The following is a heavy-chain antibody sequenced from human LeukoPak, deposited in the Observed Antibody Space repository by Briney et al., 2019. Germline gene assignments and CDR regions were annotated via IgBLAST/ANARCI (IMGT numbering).Heavy chain of an antibody. J-gene: IGHJ6*03. CDR3: ATRSLASYYYYMDV. CDR2: FDPEDGET. CDR1: GYTFISYG. V-gene: IGHV1-24*01. Sequence: ASVKVSCKASGYTFISYGISWVRQAPGKGLEWMGGFDPEDGETIYAQKFQGRVTMTEDTSTDTAYMELSSLRSEDTAVYYCATRSLASYYYYMDVWGKGTTVTVSS.